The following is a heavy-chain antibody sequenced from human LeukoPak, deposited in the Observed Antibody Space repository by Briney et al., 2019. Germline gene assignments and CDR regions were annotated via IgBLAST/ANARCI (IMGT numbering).Heavy chain of an antibody. Sequence: ASVKVSCKASGYTFTGYYMHWVRQAPGQGHEWMGWINPNSGGTNYAQKFQGRVTMTRDTSISTAYMELRRLKSDDTAVYYCARDQASHIVVVPASTLDYWGQGTLVTVSS. CDR2: INPNSGGT. CDR1: GYTFTGYY. D-gene: IGHD2-2*01. V-gene: IGHV1-2*02. J-gene: IGHJ4*02. CDR3: ARDQASHIVVVPASTLDY.